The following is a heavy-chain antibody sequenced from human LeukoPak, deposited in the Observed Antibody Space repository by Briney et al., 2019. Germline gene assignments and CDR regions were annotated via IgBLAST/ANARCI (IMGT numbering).Heavy chain of an antibody. CDR3: ARTIFGVVTKYNWFDP. CDR1: GYSFTSYW. J-gene: IGHJ5*02. CDR2: IYPGDSDT. V-gene: IGHV5-51*01. Sequence: GESLKISCKGSGYSFTSYWIGWVRQMPGKGLEWMGIIYPGDSDTRYSPSFQGQVTISADKSISTAYLQWSSLKASDTAMYYCARTIFGVVTKYNWFDPWGQGTLATVSS. D-gene: IGHD3-3*01.